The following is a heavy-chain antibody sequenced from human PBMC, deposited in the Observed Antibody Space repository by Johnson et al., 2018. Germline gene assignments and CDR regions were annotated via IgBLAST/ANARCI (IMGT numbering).Heavy chain of an antibody. V-gene: IGHV3-30-3*01. D-gene: IGHD3-10*01. J-gene: IGHJ4*02. Sequence: QVQLVESGGGVVQPGRSLRLSCAASGFTFSSYAMHWVRQAPGKGLEWVAVISYDGSNKYYADSVKGRFTISRDNAKNSLYLQMNSLRAEDTAVYYLARDQGGRGSGFDYWGQGTLVTVSS. CDR2: ISYDGSNK. CDR1: GFTFSSYA. CDR3: ARDQGGRGSGFDY.